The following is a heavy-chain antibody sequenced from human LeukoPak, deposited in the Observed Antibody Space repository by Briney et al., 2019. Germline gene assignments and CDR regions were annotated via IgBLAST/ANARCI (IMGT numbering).Heavy chain of an antibody. CDR3: ANSLYSYGPVGTLYFDY. V-gene: IGHV1-69*05. J-gene: IGHJ4*02. CDR1: GGTFSSYA. Sequence: SMKLSCKASGGTFSSYAISWVRLAPGQELEWMGGIIPIFGTANYAQKFQGRVTITTDESTSTAYMELSSLRSEDTAVYYCANSLYSYGPVGTLYFDYWGQGTLVTLSS. CDR2: IIPIFGTA. D-gene: IGHD5-18*01.